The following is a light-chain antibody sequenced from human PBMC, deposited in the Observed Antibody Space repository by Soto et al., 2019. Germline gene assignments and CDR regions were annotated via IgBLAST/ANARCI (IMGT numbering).Light chain of an antibody. V-gene: IGKV3-15*01. CDR1: QSINRD. Sequence: EIVMTRSPATLSVSPGESATLTCRASQSINRDLAWYVQKPGQAPRLLVYGASTKATDMPGRFSGRGSGTEFTLTINNLQSEDFAVYYCQQYRNWPRTFGQGTKVDIK. J-gene: IGKJ1*01. CDR3: QQYRNWPRT. CDR2: GAS.